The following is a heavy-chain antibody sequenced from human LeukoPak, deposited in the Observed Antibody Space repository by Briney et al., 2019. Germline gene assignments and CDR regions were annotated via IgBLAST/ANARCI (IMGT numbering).Heavy chain of an antibody. CDR2: ISGSGSSP. CDR3: AKDSGPWGYCTTTSCYFAY. J-gene: IGHJ4*02. Sequence: PGGSLRLSCAASGFTFSSFAMSWVRQAPGKGLKWVSAISGSGSSPYYADSVKGRFTISRDNSKSTLYLQMNSLRAGDTAVYYCAKDSGPWGYCTTTSCYFAYWGQGALVTVSS. V-gene: IGHV3-23*01. D-gene: IGHD2-2*01. CDR1: GFTFSSFA.